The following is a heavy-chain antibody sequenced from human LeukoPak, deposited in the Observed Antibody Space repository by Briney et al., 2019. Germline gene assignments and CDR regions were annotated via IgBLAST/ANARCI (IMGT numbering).Heavy chain of an antibody. CDR3: ARVPISTTARGYFDY. J-gene: IGHJ4*02. V-gene: IGHV4-61*01. CDR2: IYFSGST. D-gene: IGHD4-17*01. Sequence: SETLSLTCTVSGGSVSSGSYYWSWIRQPPGKGLEWIGYIYFSGSTTYNPSLNSRVTISVGTSKNKFSLKLSSVTAADTAVYYCARVPISTTARGYFDYWGQGTLVTVSS. CDR1: GGSVSSGSYY.